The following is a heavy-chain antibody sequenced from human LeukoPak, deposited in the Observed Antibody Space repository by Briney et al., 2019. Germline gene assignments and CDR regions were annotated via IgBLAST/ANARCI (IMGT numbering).Heavy chain of an antibody. D-gene: IGHD3-16*02. Sequence: SETLSLTCTVSGGSISSYYWSWIRQPPGKGLEWIGYIYYSGSTNYNPSLKSRVTISVDTSKNQFSLKLSSVPAADTAVYYCARVIADPVYYYYYMDVWGKGTTVTVSS. J-gene: IGHJ6*03. CDR2: IYYSGST. CDR3: ARVIADPVYYYYYMDV. CDR1: GGSISSYY. V-gene: IGHV4-59*01.